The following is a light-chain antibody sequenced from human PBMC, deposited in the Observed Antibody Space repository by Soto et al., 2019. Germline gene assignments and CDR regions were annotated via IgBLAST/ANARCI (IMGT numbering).Light chain of an antibody. J-gene: IGKJ2*01. CDR1: QSISSW. Sequence: DIQMTQSPSTLSASVGDRVTITCRASQSISSWLAWYQQKPGKAPKLLIYDASSLESGVPSRVSGSGSGTEFTLTISSLQPDDFATYYCQQDNSYDMYAFGHGTKLQIK. V-gene: IGKV1-5*01. CDR3: QQDNSYDMYA. CDR2: DAS.